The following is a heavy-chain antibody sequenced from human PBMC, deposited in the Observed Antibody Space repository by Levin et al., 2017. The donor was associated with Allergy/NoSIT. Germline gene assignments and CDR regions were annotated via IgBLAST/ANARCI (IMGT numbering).Heavy chain of an antibody. CDR3: ARVSGYSGYGHLFL. V-gene: IGHV4-59*01. CDR2: IYYSGTT. D-gene: IGHD5-12*01. CDR1: GGSISSYY. Sequence: KPSETLSLTCTVSGGSISSYYWSWIRKPPGKGLEWIGYIYYSGTTNYNPSLRSRVTISVDTSKNQFSLKLTSVTAADTAVYYCARVSGYSGYGHLFLWGRGTLVTVSS. J-gene: IGHJ4*02.